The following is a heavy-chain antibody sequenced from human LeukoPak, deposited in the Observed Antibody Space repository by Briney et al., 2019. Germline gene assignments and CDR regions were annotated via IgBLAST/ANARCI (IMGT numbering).Heavy chain of an antibody. CDR3: AKARCSSSDSYFPDY. V-gene: IGHV3-23*01. D-gene: IGHD2-2*01. Sequence: GGSLRLSCAASGFTFSSYAMSWVRQAPGKGLEWVSTISGSGGSTYYADSVKGRFTISRDNSKNTLYLQMSSLRAEDTAVYYCAKARCSSSDSYFPDYWGQGTLVPVSS. CDR2: ISGSGGST. J-gene: IGHJ4*02. CDR1: GFTFSSYA.